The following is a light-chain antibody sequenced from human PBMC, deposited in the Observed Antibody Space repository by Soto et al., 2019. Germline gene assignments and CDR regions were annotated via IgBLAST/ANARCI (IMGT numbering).Light chain of an antibody. CDR3: ASWDDSLNSPV. CDR2: EVS. CDR1: SSDVGIYNY. Sequence: QSALTQPASVSGSPGQSIAISCTGSSSDVGIYNYVSWYQQHPGKVPKLIIYEVSNRPSGVSNRFSGSKSGNTASLTISGLQAEDEADYYCASWDDSLNSPVFGGGTKVTVL. J-gene: IGLJ3*02. V-gene: IGLV2-14*01.